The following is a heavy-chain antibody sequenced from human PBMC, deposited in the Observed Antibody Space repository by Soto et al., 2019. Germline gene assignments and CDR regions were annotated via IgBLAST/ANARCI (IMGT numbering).Heavy chain of an antibody. Sequence: EVQLLESGGGLVQPGGSLRLSCAASGFTFSSYVMSWVRQAPGKGLEWVSAISGSGGSTYYADSVKGRFTISRDNSKNTLYLQMNSLRAEDTAVYYCAKDPGLRFLEWSFDYWGQGTLVTVSS. J-gene: IGHJ4*02. V-gene: IGHV3-23*01. D-gene: IGHD3-3*01. CDR1: GFTFSSYV. CDR2: ISGSGGST. CDR3: AKDPGLRFLEWSFDY.